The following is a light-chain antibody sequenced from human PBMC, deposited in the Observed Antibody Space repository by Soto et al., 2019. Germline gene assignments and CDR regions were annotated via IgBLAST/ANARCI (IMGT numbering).Light chain of an antibody. V-gene: IGKV3-15*01. Sequence: EIVLTQSPDTLSLSPGERATLSCRASQTVTSGYLAWYQQRPGQAPRLLIHGASTRATGIPARFSGSGSGTEFILTISSLQSEDFAVYYCHEYNTWPWTFGQGTKVDIK. CDR2: GAS. CDR1: QTVTSGY. CDR3: HEYNTWPWT. J-gene: IGKJ1*01.